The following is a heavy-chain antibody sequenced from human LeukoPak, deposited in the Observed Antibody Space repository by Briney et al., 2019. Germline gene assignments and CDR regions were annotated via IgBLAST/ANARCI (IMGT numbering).Heavy chain of an antibody. Sequence: GRSLRLSCAASGFTFDDCAMHWVRQAPGKGLEWVSGITWNSGSIGYADSVKGRFTISRDNAKNFLYLQMNSLRAEDTAFYYCAEDRCSGWSCGMDVWGQGTTVTVSS. CDR1: GFTFDDCA. CDR3: AEDRCSGWSCGMDV. J-gene: IGHJ6*02. D-gene: IGHD6-19*01. V-gene: IGHV3-9*01. CDR2: ITWNSGSI.